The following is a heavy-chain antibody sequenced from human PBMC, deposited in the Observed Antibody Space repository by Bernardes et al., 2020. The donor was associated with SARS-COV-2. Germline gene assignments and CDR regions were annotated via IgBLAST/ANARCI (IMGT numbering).Heavy chain of an antibody. CDR2: IYTTGRT. CDR1: GGSIGIYY. V-gene: IGHV4-4*07. D-gene: IGHD1-1*01. Sequence: SETLSLTCSVSGGSIGIYYWNWIRQPAGKGLEWIGRIYTTGRTYYNPSLKSRVTMSVDSSRNQFSLKLTSVTVADTAVYYCARDGDHWNDLHPFDYWGQGILVTVSS. J-gene: IGHJ4*02. CDR3: ARDGDHWNDLHPFDY.